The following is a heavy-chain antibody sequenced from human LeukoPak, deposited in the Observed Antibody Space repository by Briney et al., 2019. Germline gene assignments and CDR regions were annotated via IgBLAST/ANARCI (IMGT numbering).Heavy chain of an antibody. J-gene: IGHJ6*02. Sequence: GGSLRLSCVASGFTFSRFGMHWVRQAPGKGLEWVAVISYDGSNKYYADSVKGRFTISRDNSKNTLYLQMNSLRAEDTAVYYCAKDHIVVVPAARKSPGYYYGMDVWGQGTTVTVSS. D-gene: IGHD2-2*01. CDR3: AKDHIVVVPAARKSPGYYYGMDV. CDR1: GFTFSRFG. V-gene: IGHV3-30*18. CDR2: ISYDGSNK.